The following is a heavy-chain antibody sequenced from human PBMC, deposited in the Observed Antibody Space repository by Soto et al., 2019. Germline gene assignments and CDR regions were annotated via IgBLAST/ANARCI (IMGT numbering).Heavy chain of an antibody. V-gene: IGHV4-39*01. CDR2: IYYSGST. CDR1: GGSISSPHDY. Sequence: PSETLSLTCTVSGGSISSPHDYWAWLRQSPGRGLEWIASIYYSGSTYHNPSLKSRITISVDTSKNQFSLHLTSVTAADTAVYTCARHGPTAFMVYCFDYWGQGTLVTVSS. D-gene: IGHD2-8*01. J-gene: IGHJ4*02. CDR3: ARHGPTAFMVYCFDY.